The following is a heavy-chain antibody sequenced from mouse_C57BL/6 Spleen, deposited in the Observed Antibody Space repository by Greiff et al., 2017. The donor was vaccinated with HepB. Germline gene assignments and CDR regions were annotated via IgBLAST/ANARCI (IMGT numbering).Heavy chain of an antibody. V-gene: IGHV1-82*01. CDR2: IYPGDGDT. J-gene: IGHJ4*01. CDR1: GYAFSSSW. Sequence: VKLMESGPELVKPGASVKISCKASGYAFSSSWMNWVKQRPGKGLEWIGRIYPGDGDTKYNGKFKGKATLTADKSSSTAYMQLSSLTSEDSAVYFCARFYDSYAMDYWGQGTSVTVSS. CDR3: ARFYDSYAMDY. D-gene: IGHD2-3*01.